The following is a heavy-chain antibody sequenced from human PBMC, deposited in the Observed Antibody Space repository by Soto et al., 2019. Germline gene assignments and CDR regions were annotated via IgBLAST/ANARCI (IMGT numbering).Heavy chain of an antibody. Sequence: PGGSLGLSCAASGFTVTNAWMNWVRQAPGKGLEWVGRIKSKTDGGTTDFPAPVKGRFTISRDDSKNTLYLQMSSLKTEDTAMYYCTKEMRHSSGWYGAFDIWGQGIMVTVSS. V-gene: IGHV3-15*01. CDR3: TKEMRHSSGWYGAFDI. D-gene: IGHD6-19*01. CDR2: IKSKTDGGTT. J-gene: IGHJ3*02. CDR1: GFTVTNAW.